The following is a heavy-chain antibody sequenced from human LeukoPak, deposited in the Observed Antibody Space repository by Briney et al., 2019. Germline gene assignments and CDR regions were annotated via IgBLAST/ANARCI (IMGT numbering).Heavy chain of an antibody. V-gene: IGHV3-7*01. CDR2: IKHDGGEK. CDR1: GFTFSSYS. Sequence: GGSLRLPCAASGFTFSSYSINWVGQAPGKGLERVANIKHDGGEKYYVDFVTGRFTVSRDNAKNSLYLQMNSLRAEDTAVYYCAKTYYYDSGNYWGQGTLVTVSS. CDR3: AKTYYYDSGNY. J-gene: IGHJ4*02. D-gene: IGHD3-10*01.